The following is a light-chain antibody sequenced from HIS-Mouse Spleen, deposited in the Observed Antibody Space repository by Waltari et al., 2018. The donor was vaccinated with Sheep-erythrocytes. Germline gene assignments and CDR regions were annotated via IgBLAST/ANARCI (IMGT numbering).Light chain of an antibody. CDR1: SRDVGSYNL. V-gene: IGLV2-23*01. Sequence: QSALTQPASVSGSPGQSLTISCTGTSRDVGSYNLVPWYQQHPGKAPKLMIYEGSKRPSGVSNRFSGSKSGNTASLTISGLQAEDEADYYCCSYAGSSTPWVFGGGTKLTVL. CDR2: EGS. J-gene: IGLJ3*02. CDR3: CSYAGSSTPWV.